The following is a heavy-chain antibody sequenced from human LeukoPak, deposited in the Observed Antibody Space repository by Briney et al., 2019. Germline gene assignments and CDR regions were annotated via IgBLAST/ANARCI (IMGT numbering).Heavy chain of an antibody. D-gene: IGHD1-26*01. Sequence: ASVKVSCKASGYTFTGYYIHWARQAPGQGLEWMGWINPNTGGTNYAQSFQGRVTMTRDTSISTAYMELSRLIFDDTAVYYCARDYSGSYTDWGQGTLVTVSS. CDR3: ARDYSGSYTD. CDR1: GYTFTGYY. CDR2: INPNTGGT. V-gene: IGHV1-2*02. J-gene: IGHJ4*02.